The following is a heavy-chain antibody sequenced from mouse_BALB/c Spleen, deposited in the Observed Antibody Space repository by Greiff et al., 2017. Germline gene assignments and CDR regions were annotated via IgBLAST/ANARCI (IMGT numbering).Heavy chain of an antibody. J-gene: IGHJ3*01. Sequence: QVQLKESGPGLVAPSQSLSITCTVSGFSLTSYGVHWVRQPPGKGLEWLGVIWAGGSTNYNSALMSRLSISKDNSKSQVFLKMNSLQTDDTAMYYCARDSDYRYGAFAYWGQGTLVTVSA. CDR3: ARDSDYRYGAFAY. D-gene: IGHD2-14*01. CDR2: IWAGGST. V-gene: IGHV2-9*02. CDR1: GFSLTSYG.